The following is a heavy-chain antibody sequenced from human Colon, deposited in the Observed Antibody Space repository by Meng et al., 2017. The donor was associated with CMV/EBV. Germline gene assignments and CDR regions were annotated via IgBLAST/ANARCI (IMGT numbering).Heavy chain of an antibody. D-gene: IGHD3-10*01. V-gene: IGHV1-69*04. Sequence: SAVKVSCMNTGGTTTGYPINWVRQAPGQGLEWMGRIIPVVGIPVYAQNFQGRITISADRSTNTAYMEMSSLRSEDTAVYYCAGDRGSWGQGTLVTVSS. J-gene: IGHJ5*02. CDR1: GGTTTGYP. CDR2: IIPVVGIP. CDR3: AGDRGS.